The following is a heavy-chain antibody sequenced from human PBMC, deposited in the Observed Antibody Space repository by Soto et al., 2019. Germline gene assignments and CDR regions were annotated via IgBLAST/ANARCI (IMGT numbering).Heavy chain of an antibody. D-gene: IGHD6-13*01. J-gene: IGHJ6*02. V-gene: IGHV1-2*02. CDR1: GYTFTGYY. CDR3: ARTFPPYSSSLTYYYYGMDV. CDR2: INPNSGGT. Sequence: ASVKVSCKASGYTFTGYYMHWVRQAPGQGLEWMGWINPNSGGTNYAQKFQGRVTMTRDTSISTAYMELSRLRSDDTAVYYCARTFPPYSSSLTYYYYGMDVWGQGTTVTVSS.